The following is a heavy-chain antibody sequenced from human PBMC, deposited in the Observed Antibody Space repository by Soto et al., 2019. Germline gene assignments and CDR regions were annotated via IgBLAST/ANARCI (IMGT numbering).Heavy chain of an antibody. CDR2: ISYDGSNK. D-gene: IGHD3-22*01. Sequence: QVQLVESGGDVVQPGRSLRLSCAASGFTFNTYAMHWVRQAPGKGLGWVALISYDGSNKFYADSVKGRFTISRDNSKNTLYLQMNSLRADDTAIYYCARDRSMIVVVPGYWGQGTLVTVSS. J-gene: IGHJ4*02. V-gene: IGHV3-30-3*01. CDR3: ARDRSMIVVVPGY. CDR1: GFTFNTYA.